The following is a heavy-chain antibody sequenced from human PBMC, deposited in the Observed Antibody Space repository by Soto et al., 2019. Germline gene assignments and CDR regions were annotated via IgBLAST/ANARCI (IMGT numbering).Heavy chain of an antibody. CDR3: ARANFRCCSGGSCYSFDC. CDR2: IWYDGSNK. CDR1: GFTFSSYG. J-gene: IGHJ4*02. Sequence: QVQLVESGGGVVQPGRSLRLSCAASGFTFSSYGMHWVRQAPGKGLEWVAVIWYDGSNKYYADSVKGRFTISRDNSKNTLCLIMNRLRAEDTAVYYCARANFRCCSGGSCYSFDCWGQGTLVTVSS. D-gene: IGHD2-15*01. V-gene: IGHV3-33*01.